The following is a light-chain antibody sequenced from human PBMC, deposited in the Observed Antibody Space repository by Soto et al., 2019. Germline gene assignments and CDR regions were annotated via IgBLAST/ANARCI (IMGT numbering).Light chain of an antibody. CDR3: AAWDDALSGIL. J-gene: IGLJ2*01. V-gene: IGLV1-47*01. CDR1: SSNIGSNY. CDR2: RNN. Sequence: QSALTQPPSASGTPGQRVTISCSGSSSNIGSNYVYWYHQLPGTAPKLVIYRNNQRPSGVPDRISGSKSGTSASLAISGLRSEDEADYYCAAWDDALSGILFGGGTKLTVL.